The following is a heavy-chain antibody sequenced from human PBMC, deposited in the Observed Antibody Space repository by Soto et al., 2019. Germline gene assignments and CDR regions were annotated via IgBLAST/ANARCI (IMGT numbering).Heavy chain of an antibody. CDR2: ISGSGGST. J-gene: IGHJ4*02. Sequence: GGSLRLSCAASGFTFSSYAMSWVRQAPGKGLEWVSGISGSGGSTYYADSVKGRFTISRDNSKNTQYLQMKSLRAEDTDVYYCAKALQLAHFDYWRQGTLVPVS. D-gene: IGHD6-13*01. V-gene: IGHV3-23*01. CDR1: GFTFSSYA. CDR3: AKALQLAHFDY.